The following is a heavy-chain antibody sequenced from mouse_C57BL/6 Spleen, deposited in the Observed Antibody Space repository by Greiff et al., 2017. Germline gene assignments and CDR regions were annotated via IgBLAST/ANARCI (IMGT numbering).Heavy chain of an antibody. J-gene: IGHJ2*01. D-gene: IGHD4-1*01. CDR3: ARGPPAGWDDFDY. Sequence: VQLQQPGAELVKPGASVKLSCKASGYTFTSYWMHWVKQRPGQGLEWIGMINPNSGSTNYNEKFKSKATLTVDKSSSTAYMQLSSLTSEDSAVYYCARGPPAGWDDFDYWGQGTTLTVSS. V-gene: IGHV1-64*01. CDR2: INPNSGST. CDR1: GYTFTSYW.